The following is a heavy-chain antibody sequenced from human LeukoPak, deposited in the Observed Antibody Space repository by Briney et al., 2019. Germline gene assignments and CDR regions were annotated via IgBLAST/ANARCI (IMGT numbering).Heavy chain of an antibody. CDR3: ARTLRYDSSGYYFDY. V-gene: IGHV4-34*01. CDR1: GGSFSGYY. J-gene: IGHJ4*02. D-gene: IGHD3-22*01. CDR2: INHSGST. Sequence: PSETLSLTCAVYGGSFSGYYWSWIRQPPGKGLEWIGEINHSGSTNYNPSLKSRVTISVDTSKNQFSLKLSSVTAADTAVYYCARTLRYDSSGYYFDYWGQGTLVTVSS.